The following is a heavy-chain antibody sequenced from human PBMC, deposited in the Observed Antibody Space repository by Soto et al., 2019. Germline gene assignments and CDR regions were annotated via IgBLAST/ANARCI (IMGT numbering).Heavy chain of an antibody. CDR2: IYSGGST. J-gene: IGHJ6*02. Sequence: PGGSLRLSCAASGFTVSSNDMGWVRQAPGKGLEWVSVIYSGGSTHDADSVKGRFTISRDNSKNTVSLQMNSLRVDDTAVYYCASSSRKDYYFAMDAWGQGTTVTVSS. CDR3: ASSSRKDYYFAMDA. CDR1: GFTVSSND. V-gene: IGHV3-53*01. D-gene: IGHD6-6*01.